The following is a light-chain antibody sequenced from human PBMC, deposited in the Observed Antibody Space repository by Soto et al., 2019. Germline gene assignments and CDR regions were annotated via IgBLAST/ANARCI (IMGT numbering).Light chain of an antibody. V-gene: IGLV2-14*03. CDR2: DVT. CDR1: SSDVGGYNY. CDR3: SSYTTSNTRQIV. Sequence: QSALTQPASVSGSPGQSITISCTGTSSDVGGYNYVSWYQHHPGKPPKLIIYDVTNRPSGVSNPFSGSKSGNTASLPISGLQPEDEADYYCSSYTTSNTRQIVFGTGTKVTVL. J-gene: IGLJ1*01.